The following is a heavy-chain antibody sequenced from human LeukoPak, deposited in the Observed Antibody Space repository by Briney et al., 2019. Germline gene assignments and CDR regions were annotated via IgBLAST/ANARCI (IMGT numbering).Heavy chain of an antibody. V-gene: IGHV4-59*12. Sequence: SETLSLTCSVSGGSISGSYWNWIRQPPGKGLEWIGYVSYSGSTYYNPSLKSRVTISVDTSKNQFSLKLSSVTAADTAVYYCARVIGGSTFDYWGQGTLVTVSS. CDR1: GGSISGSY. CDR2: VSYSGST. J-gene: IGHJ4*02. D-gene: IGHD2-15*01. CDR3: ARVIGGSTFDY.